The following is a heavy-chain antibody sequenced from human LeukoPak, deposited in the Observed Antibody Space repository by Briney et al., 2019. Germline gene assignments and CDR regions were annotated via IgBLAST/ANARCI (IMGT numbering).Heavy chain of an antibody. D-gene: IGHD4-23*01. V-gene: IGHV1-46*04. CDR2: INPYGGST. CDR1: GYTFTSYY. Sequence: ASVKVSCKASGYTFTSYYMHWVRQAPGQGPEWMGIINPYGGSTSYAQKLRGRVTMTTDTSTSTVYMGLSSLRSEDTAVYYCARDLFAGNAEYFHHWGQGTLVTVSS. CDR3: ARDLFAGNAEYFHH. J-gene: IGHJ1*01.